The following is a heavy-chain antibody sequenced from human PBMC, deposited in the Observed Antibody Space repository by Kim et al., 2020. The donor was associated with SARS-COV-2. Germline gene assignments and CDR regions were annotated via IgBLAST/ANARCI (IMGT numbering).Heavy chain of an antibody. CDR3: ARSYCSSSSCYRGDFDY. J-gene: IGHJ4*02. V-gene: IGHV1-46*01. Sequence: FQGRVTMTRDTSTSTVYMELSSLRSEDTAVYYCARSYCSSSSCYRGDFDYWGQGTLVTVSS. D-gene: IGHD2-2*02.